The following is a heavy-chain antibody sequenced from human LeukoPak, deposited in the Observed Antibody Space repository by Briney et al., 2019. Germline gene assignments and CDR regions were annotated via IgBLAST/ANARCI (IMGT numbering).Heavy chain of an antibody. Sequence: GGSLRLSCAASGLPFSSYSMNWVRQAPGKGLEWVSSISSSSSYIYYADSVKGRFTISRDNAKNSLYLQMNSLRAEDTAVYYCAREILWFGEFSYYFDYWGQGTLVTVSS. J-gene: IGHJ4*02. CDR1: GLPFSSYS. D-gene: IGHD3-10*01. CDR3: AREILWFGEFSYYFDY. CDR2: ISSSSSYI. V-gene: IGHV3-21*01.